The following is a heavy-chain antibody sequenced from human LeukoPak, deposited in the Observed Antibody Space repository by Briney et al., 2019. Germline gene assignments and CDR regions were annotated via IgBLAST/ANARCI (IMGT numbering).Heavy chain of an antibody. CDR2: IWYDGSNK. V-gene: IGHV3-33*01. CDR3: ARGPRGDCSGGSCYSQYFDY. D-gene: IGHD2-15*01. CDR1: GFTFSSYG. Sequence: GGSLRLSCAAYGFTFSSYGMHWVRQAPGKGLEWVAFIWYDGSNKYYADSVKGRFTISRDNPKNTLYLQMNSLRAEDTAVYYCARGPRGDCSGGSCYSQYFDYWGQGTLVTVSS. J-gene: IGHJ4*02.